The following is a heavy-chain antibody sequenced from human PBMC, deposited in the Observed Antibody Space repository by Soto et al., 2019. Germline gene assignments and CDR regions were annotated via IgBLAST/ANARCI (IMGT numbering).Heavy chain of an antibody. J-gene: IGHJ4*02. V-gene: IGHV3-30*18. CDR3: AKDRRVVAVAAPCDY. Sequence: QVQLVESGGGVVQPGRSLRLSCAASGFTFSSYGMHWVRQAPGKGLEWVAVISYDGSNKYYADSVKGRFTISRDNSKNTLYLQMNSLRADDTAVYYCAKDRRVVAVAAPCDYWGQWTLVTVSS. CDR2: ISYDGSNK. CDR1: GFTFSSYG. D-gene: IGHD6-19*01.